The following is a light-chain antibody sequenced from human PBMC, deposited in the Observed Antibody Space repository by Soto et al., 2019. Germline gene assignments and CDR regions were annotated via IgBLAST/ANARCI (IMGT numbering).Light chain of an antibody. CDR2: AAY. V-gene: IGKV1-27*01. CDR1: HDIGNS. J-gene: IGKJ3*01. CDR3: QKYNGAPPLFT. Sequence: DIQMTQSPSSLSASVGDRVTINCRAGHDIGNSLAWYQQKPGQVPKLVIFAAYTLQSGVPSRFSGNGSGTDFALTINSLQLEDVATYYCQKYNGAPPLFTFGPGTKVEIK.